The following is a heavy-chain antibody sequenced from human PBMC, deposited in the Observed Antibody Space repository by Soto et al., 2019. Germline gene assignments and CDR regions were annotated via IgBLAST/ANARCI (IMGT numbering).Heavy chain of an antibody. V-gene: IGHV3-30-3*01. D-gene: IGHD4-17*01. Sequence: QVQLVESGGGVVQPGRSLRLSCAASGFTFSSYAMHWVRQAPGKGLEWVAVISYDGSNKYYADSVKGRFTISRDNSKNTLYLQMNSLRAEDTAVYYCARHLGADYGDYVDYWGQGTLVTVSS. CDR3: ARHLGADYGDYVDY. CDR1: GFTFSSYA. CDR2: ISYDGSNK. J-gene: IGHJ4*02.